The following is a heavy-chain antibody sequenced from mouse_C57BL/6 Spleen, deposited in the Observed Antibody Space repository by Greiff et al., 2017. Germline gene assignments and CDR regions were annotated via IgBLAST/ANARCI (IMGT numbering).Heavy chain of an antibody. CDR3: ARGNNWSFDY. Sequence: VQLQQSGAELVRPGTSVKVSCKASGYAFTNYLIEWVKQRPGQGLEWIGVINPGSGGTNYNEKFKGKATLTADKSSSTAYMQLSSLTSEDSAVYFCARGNNWSFDYWGQGTTLTVSS. J-gene: IGHJ2*01. CDR1: GYAFTNYL. V-gene: IGHV1-54*01. D-gene: IGHD4-1*01. CDR2: INPGSGGT.